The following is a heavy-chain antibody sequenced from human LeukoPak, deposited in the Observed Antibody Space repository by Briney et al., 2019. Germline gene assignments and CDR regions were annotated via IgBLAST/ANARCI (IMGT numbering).Heavy chain of an antibody. Sequence: SETLSLTCAVYGGSFSGYYWSWIRQPPGKGLEWIGEINRSGSTNYNPSLKSRVTISVDTSKNQFSLKLSSVTAADTAVYYCATYYDSSPGWFDPWGQGTLVTVSS. CDR3: ATYYDSSPGWFDP. J-gene: IGHJ5*02. D-gene: IGHD3-22*01. CDR1: GGSFSGYY. V-gene: IGHV4-34*01. CDR2: INRSGST.